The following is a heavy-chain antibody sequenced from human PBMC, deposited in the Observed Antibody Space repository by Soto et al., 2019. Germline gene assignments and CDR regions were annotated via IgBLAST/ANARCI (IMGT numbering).Heavy chain of an antibody. J-gene: IGHJ4*02. CDR1: GITFSDYV. CDR3: ANRGYNGWYHYYFDY. CDR2: ISGTGDNT. V-gene: IGHV3-23*01. Sequence: PGGSLRLSCAASGITFSDYVMSWVRQAPGKGLEWVSAISGTGDNTYYADSVKGRFTISRDNSKNTLYLQMNSLRAEDTAVYFCANRGYNGWYHYYFDYWGQGTLVTVSS. D-gene: IGHD6-19*01.